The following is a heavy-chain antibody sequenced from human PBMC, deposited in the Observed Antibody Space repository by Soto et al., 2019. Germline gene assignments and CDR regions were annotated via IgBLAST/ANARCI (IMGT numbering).Heavy chain of an antibody. D-gene: IGHD1-20*01. CDR1: GGSIISDDYY. J-gene: IGHJ4*02. V-gene: IGHV4-39*07. CDR3: ARGHTYTWHY. Sequence: SETLSLTCTVSGGSIISDDYYWVWIRQPPGKGLEWIGEIYLHGTTKYSPSLESRVTVSADTSNNQFSLRLSSVTAADTAVYYCARGHTYTWHYWSQGTLVTVSS. CDR2: IYLHGTT.